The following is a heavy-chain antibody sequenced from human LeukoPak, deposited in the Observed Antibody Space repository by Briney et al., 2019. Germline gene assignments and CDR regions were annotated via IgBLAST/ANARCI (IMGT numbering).Heavy chain of an antibody. CDR2: IIPIFGTA. CDR1: GGTFSSYA. J-gene: IGHJ3*02. D-gene: IGHD2-15*01. Sequence: ASVKVSCKASGGTFSSYAISWVRQAPGQGLEWMGGIIPIFGTANYAQKFQGRVTITADESTSTAYMELSSLRSEDTAVYYCARVAVIGDIVVVVAATGYFDIWGQGTMVTVSS. V-gene: IGHV1-69*13. CDR3: ARVAVIGDIVVVVAATGYFDI.